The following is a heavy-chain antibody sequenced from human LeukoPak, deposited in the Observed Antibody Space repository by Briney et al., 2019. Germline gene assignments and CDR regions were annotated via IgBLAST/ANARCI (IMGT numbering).Heavy chain of an antibody. D-gene: IGHD6-19*01. J-gene: IGHJ4*02. CDR2: INQSGST. CDR1: GGSFSGYY. Sequence: PSETLSLTCAVYGGSFSGYYWSWIRQPPGKGLEWIGEINQSGSTNYHPSLKSRVTISVDTSKNQFSLNLTSVTAADTAVYYCARTAGVAVAGSRQYFDYWGQGTLVTVSS. V-gene: IGHV4-34*01. CDR3: ARTAGVAVAGSRQYFDY.